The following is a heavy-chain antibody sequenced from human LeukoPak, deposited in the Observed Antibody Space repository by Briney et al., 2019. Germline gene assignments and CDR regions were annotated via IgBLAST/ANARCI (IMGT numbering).Heavy chain of an antibody. V-gene: IGHV4-39*01. CDR2: IYYSGST. D-gene: IGHD1-1*01. CDR1: GGSISSSSYY. Sequence: SETLSLTCTVSGGSISSSSYYWGWIRQPPGKGLEWIGSIYYSGSTYYNPSLKSRITISVDTSKNQFSLKLSSVTAADTAVYYCARRRGGWNGGASDIWGQGTMVTVSS. CDR3: ARRRGGWNGGASDI. J-gene: IGHJ3*02.